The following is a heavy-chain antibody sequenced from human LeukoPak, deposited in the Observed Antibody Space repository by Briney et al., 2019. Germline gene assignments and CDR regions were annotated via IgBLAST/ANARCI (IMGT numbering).Heavy chain of an antibody. J-gene: IGHJ3*02. V-gene: IGHV4-38-2*02. CDR2: IYHSGST. Sequence: SETLSLTCTVSGYSISSGYYWGWIRQPPGKGLEWIGSIYHSGSTYYNPSLKSRVTISVDTSKNQFSLKLSSVTAADTAVYYCARHQEREYFASNNKDAFDIWGQGTMVTVSS. CDR1: GYSISSGYY. D-gene: IGHD1/OR15-1a*01. CDR3: ARHQEREYFASNNKDAFDI.